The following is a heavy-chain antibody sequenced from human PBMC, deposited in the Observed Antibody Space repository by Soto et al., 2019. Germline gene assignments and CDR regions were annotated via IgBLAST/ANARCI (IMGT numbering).Heavy chain of an antibody. CDR3: AKDRATVTTRNYYYYGMDV. J-gene: IGHJ6*02. CDR1: GFTFSSYG. CDR2: ISYDGSNK. Sequence: QVQLVESGGGVVQPGRSLRLSCAASGFTFSSYGMHWVRQAPGKGLEWVAVISYDGSNKYYADSVKGRFTISRDNSKNTLYLQMNSLRAEDTAVYYCAKDRATVTTRNYYYYGMDVWGQGTTVTVSS. V-gene: IGHV3-30*18. D-gene: IGHD4-17*01.